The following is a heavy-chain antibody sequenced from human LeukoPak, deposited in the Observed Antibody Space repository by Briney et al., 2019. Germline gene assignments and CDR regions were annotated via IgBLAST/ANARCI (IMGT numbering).Heavy chain of an antibody. V-gene: IGHV3-21*06. D-gene: IGHD1-1*01. Sequence: GGSLRLSCAASGFTFSSYAMSWVRQAPGKGLEWVSFISNISPYIYYADSVKGRFTISRDDAKNSLYLQMNSLRAEDSAVYYCARDWRDQLLHPYYFDYWGQGALVTVSS. J-gene: IGHJ4*02. CDR3: ARDWRDQLLHPYYFDY. CDR1: GFTFSSYA. CDR2: ISNISPYI.